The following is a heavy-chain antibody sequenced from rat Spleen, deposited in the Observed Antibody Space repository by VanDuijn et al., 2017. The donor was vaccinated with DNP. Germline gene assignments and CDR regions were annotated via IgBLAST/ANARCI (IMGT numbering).Heavy chain of an antibody. CDR3: TTGAGSP. CDR1: DFTFSDYG. J-gene: IGHJ4*01. Sequence: EVQLVESGGGLMQPGRSLKLSCEVSDFTFSDYGMGWVRQAPTKGLEWVASISNGGDRTYYRDSVKGRITISRDNAKSTLYLQMDSLRSEDTATYYCTTGAGSPWGQGTSVTVSS. V-gene: IGHV5-20*01. CDR2: ISNGGDRT. D-gene: IGHD1-4*01.